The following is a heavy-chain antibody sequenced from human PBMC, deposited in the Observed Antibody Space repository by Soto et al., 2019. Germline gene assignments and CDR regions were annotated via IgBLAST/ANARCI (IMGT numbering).Heavy chain of an antibody. CDR3: ARRGPGTYFDY. Sequence: EVQLLESGGGLVQPGGSLRLSCAASGFTFSSYDMSWVRQAPGKGLEWVSVISGSGDSTYYADSVKGRFTISRDNSKNTLYLQMNSLRAEDTAVYYCARRGPGTYFDYWGQGTLVTVSS. V-gene: IGHV3-23*01. J-gene: IGHJ4*02. CDR2: ISGSGDST. CDR1: GFTFSSYD. D-gene: IGHD6-13*01.